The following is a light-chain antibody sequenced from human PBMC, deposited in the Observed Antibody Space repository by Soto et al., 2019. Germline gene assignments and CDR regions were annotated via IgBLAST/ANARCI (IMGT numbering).Light chain of an antibody. CDR3: QQYGSSPKT. V-gene: IGKV3-20*01. CDR2: GAS. CDR1: QSVSSSY. J-gene: IGKJ5*01. Sequence: EIVLTQSPGTLSLSPGERATLSCRASQSVSSSYLAWYQQKPGQAPRLLIYGASSRATGIPDRFSGSGSGTDFTLTISRLEPVDFAVYYCQQYGSSPKTLGPGTRLEIK.